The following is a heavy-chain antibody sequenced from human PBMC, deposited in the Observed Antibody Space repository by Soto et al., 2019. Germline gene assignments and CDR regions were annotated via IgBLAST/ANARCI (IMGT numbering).Heavy chain of an antibody. CDR2: IDWDDDK. V-gene: IGHV2-70*04. Sequence: SGPTLVNPTQTLTLTCTFSGFSLSTSGMRVSWIRQPPGKALGWLARIDWDDDKFYSTSLKTRLTISKDTSKNQVVLTMTNMDPVDTATYYCARIHRGGDGAFDIWGQGTMVTVS. D-gene: IGHD3-10*01. CDR1: GFSLSTSGMR. J-gene: IGHJ3*02. CDR3: ARIHRGGDGAFDI.